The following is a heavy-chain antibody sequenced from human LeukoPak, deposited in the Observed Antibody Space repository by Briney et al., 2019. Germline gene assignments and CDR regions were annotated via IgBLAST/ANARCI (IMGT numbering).Heavy chain of an antibody. CDR2: IYYSGST. CDR3: ARSLDWNYGAYYYYYMDV. J-gene: IGHJ6*03. CDR1: GGSISSSSYY. D-gene: IGHD1-7*01. Sequence: SETLSLTCTVSGGSISSSSYYWGWIRQPPGKGLEWIGSIYYSGSTYYNPSLKSRVTISADTSKNQFSLKLSSVTAADTAVYYCARSLDWNYGAYYYYYMDVWGKGTTVTVSS. V-gene: IGHV4-39*01.